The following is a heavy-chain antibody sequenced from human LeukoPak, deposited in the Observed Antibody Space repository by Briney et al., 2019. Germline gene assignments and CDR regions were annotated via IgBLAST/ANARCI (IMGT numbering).Heavy chain of an antibody. Sequence: GGSLRLSRAASGFTFSSYWMSWVRQAPGKGLEWVANIKQGGSEKYYVDSVKGRFTISRDNAKNSLYLQMNSLRAEDTAVYYCARDSLWFGEFPNCFDPWGQGTLVTVSS. CDR3: ARDSLWFGEFPNCFDP. CDR2: IKQGGSEK. J-gene: IGHJ5*02. D-gene: IGHD3-10*01. CDR1: GFTFSSYW. V-gene: IGHV3-7*01.